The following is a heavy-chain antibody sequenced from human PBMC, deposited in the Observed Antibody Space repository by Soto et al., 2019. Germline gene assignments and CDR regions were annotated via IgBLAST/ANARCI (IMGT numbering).Heavy chain of an antibody. Sequence: GGSLRLSCAASGFTFSSYGMHWVRQAPGKGLEWVAVISYDGSNKYYADSVKGRSTISRDNSKNTLYLQMNSLRAEDTAVYYCAKDRSGSYLDYWGQGTLVTVSS. V-gene: IGHV3-30*18. D-gene: IGHD1-26*01. CDR1: GFTFSSYG. CDR3: AKDRSGSYLDY. CDR2: ISYDGSNK. J-gene: IGHJ4*02.